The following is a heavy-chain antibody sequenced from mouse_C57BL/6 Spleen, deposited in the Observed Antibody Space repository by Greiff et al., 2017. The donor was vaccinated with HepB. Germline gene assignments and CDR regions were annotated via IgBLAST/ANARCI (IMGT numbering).Heavy chain of an antibody. CDR2: IDPETGGT. CDR1: GYTFTDYE. V-gene: IGHV1-15*01. D-gene: IGHD3-2*02. CDR3: TNSRQLKLYYSEH. Sequence: QVQLQQSGAELVRPGASVTLSCKASGYTFTDYEMHWVKQTPVHGLEWIGAIDPETGGTAYNQKFKGKAILTADTSSSTAYMELHSLTSEDSSVYYCTNSRQLKLYYSEHGCQGTTLTVSS. J-gene: IGHJ2*01.